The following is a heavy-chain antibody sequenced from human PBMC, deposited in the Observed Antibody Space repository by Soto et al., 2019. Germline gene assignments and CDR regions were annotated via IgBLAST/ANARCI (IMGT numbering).Heavy chain of an antibody. CDR2: INPNGGVT. D-gene: IGHD5-12*01. CDR1: GDTFNDDY. Sequence: QVQLVQSGAEVKKPGASVTVSCRSSGDTFNDDYIHWVRQAPGQGLELMGWINPNGGVTKYAQKFQGWVSMTRDTSIRTVYMHRSRLRSDDTAVYYCARESGGATATLDYYYFYMDVWGTGTTVTVSS. J-gene: IGHJ6*03. V-gene: IGHV1-2*04. CDR3: ARESGGATATLDYYYFYMDV.